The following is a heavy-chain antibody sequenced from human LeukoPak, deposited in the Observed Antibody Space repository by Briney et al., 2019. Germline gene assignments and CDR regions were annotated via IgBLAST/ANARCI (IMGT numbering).Heavy chain of an antibody. D-gene: IGHD6-25*01. Sequence: GRSLRLSCAASGFTFSSYDMHWVRQAPGKGLEWVAVISYDGSNKYYADSVKGRFTISRDNSKNTLYLQMNSLRAEDTAVYYCAKDRSGGVNHYFDYWGQGTLVTVSS. CDR2: ISYDGSNK. J-gene: IGHJ4*02. CDR1: GFTFSSYD. V-gene: IGHV3-30*18. CDR3: AKDRSGGVNHYFDY.